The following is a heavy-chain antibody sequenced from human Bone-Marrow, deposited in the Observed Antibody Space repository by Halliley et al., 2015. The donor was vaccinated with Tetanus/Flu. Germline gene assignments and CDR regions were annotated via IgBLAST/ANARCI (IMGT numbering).Heavy chain of an antibody. CDR2: FSAGVSPI. Sequence: SSFSAGVSPISYADSVKGRFTISRDNAKNSVFLQMHSLRVEDPAVYYCARMQSAYGGKAFDLWGRGTLLTVSP. J-gene: IGHJ2*01. D-gene: IGHD3-10*01. CDR3: ARMQSAYGGKAFDL. V-gene: IGHV3-48*03.